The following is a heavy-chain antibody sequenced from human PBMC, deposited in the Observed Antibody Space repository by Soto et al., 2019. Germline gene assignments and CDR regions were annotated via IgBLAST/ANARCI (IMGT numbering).Heavy chain of an antibody. V-gene: IGHV3-64*04. CDR3: VRTIQPGTTTYFDS. CDR1: GFTFSMHS. D-gene: IGHD1-1*01. J-gene: IGHJ4*02. CDR2: ISRDGRST. Sequence: PGGSLRLSCSASGFTFSMHSMHWVRQTPGKALEYVSAISRDGRSTFYADSVKGRFTISRDNSKNSVYLQMNSLKPEDTAVYYCVRTIQPGTTTYFDSWGQGTLVTVSS.